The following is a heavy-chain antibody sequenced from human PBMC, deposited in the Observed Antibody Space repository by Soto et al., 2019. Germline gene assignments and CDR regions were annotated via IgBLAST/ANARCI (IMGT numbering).Heavy chain of an antibody. J-gene: IGHJ1*01. D-gene: IGHD2-15*01. Sequence: SETLSLTCAVSGYSISSSNWWCWIRQPPGKGLEWIGYIYYSGTTYYNPSLKSRVTISRDDSKNTLYLQLNSLRAEDTAVYYSATRTSPRYCSGGTCYNDFQHWGPGTLVTVSS. CDR3: ATRTSPRYCSGGTCYNDFQH. V-gene: IGHV4-28*01. CDR2: IYYSGTT. CDR1: GYSISSSNW.